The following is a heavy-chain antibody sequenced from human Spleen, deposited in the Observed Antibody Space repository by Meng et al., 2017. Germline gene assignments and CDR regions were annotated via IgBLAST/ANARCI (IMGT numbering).Heavy chain of an antibody. CDR2: ISDNGEDT. Sequence: GGPLRLSCAASGFTFGSYAMTWVRQAPGKGLEWVEAISDNGEDTYYADSVKGRFTISRNNSNNTLSLHMNSLRADDTAVYFCAKDPYTTRQVNLLDYWGQGTLVTVSS. CDR3: AKDPYTTRQVNLLDY. CDR1: GFTFGSYA. J-gene: IGHJ4*02. V-gene: IGHV3-23*01. D-gene: IGHD2-2*02.